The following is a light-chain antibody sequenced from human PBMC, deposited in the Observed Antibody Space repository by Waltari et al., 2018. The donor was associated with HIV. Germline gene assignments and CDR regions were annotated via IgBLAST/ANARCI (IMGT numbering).Light chain of an antibody. CDR2: EVS. Sequence: SALPQPPSVSGSPGQSITISCTRTSRHIWPYNIVSWHQQHPGKAPKTLIYEVSQRPSGVSNRFSGSKSGNTASLTISGLQAEDEADYYCCSYAGSSTLVFGGGTKVTVL. V-gene: IGLV2-23*02. CDR1: SRHIWPYNI. J-gene: IGLJ3*02. CDR3: CSYAGSSTLV.